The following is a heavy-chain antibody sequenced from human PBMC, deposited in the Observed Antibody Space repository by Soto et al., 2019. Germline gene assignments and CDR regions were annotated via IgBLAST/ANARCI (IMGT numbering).Heavy chain of an antibody. Sequence: EVQLVESGGGLVQPGGSLRLSCAASGFTLSSYNMNWVRQAPGKGLEWVSYISGSSDTIYYADSVKGRFTISRDNDKNSLYLQMDSLSDEDTAVYYCARDHGGSTWFVGIYYYFGVDVWGQGTTVTVSS. CDR3: ARDHGGSTWFVGIYYYFGVDV. CDR2: ISGSSDTI. J-gene: IGHJ6*02. CDR1: GFTLSSYN. V-gene: IGHV3-48*02. D-gene: IGHD6-13*01.